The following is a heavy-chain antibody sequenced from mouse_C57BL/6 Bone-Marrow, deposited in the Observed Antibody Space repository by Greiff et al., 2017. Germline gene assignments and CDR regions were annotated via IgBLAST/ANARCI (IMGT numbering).Heavy chain of an antibody. CDR2: IYPGSGHP. CDR1: GYSFTSYY. J-gene: IGHJ1*03. Sequence: QVQLKQSGPELVKPGASVKISCKASGYSFTSYYIHRVKQRPGQGLEWIGWIYPGSGHPQYNEKFKGKATLTADTSSSNAYRQLSSLTSEDSAVYYCATMVTRWYFEVWGTGTTVTVSS. D-gene: IGHD2-2*01. CDR3: ATMVTRWYFEV. V-gene: IGHV1-66*01.